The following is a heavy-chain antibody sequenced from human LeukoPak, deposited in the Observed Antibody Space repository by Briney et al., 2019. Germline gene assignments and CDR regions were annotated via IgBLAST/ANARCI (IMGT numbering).Heavy chain of an antibody. J-gene: IGHJ4*02. CDR2: IIPIFGTA. D-gene: IGHD5-18*01. CDR3: ARDSLHVGTAMVSDY. V-gene: IGHV1-69*13. CDR1: GGTFSSYA. Sequence: ASVKVSCKASGGTFSSYAISWVRQAPGQGLEWMGGIIPIFGTANYAQKFQGRVTITADESTSTAYMELSSLRSEDTAVYYCARDSLHVGTAMVSDYWGQGTLVTVSS.